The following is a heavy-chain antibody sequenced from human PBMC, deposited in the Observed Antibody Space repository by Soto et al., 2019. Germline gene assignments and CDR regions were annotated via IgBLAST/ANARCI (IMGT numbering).Heavy chain of an antibody. CDR2: ISGSGGST. J-gene: IGHJ3*02. V-gene: IGHV3-23*01. D-gene: IGHD3-22*01. CDR3: AKGGYDSSGYFPRNAFDI. CDR1: GFTFSSYA. Sequence: PGGSLRLSCAASGFTFSSYAMSWVRQAPGKGLEWVSAISGSGGSTYYADSVKGRFTISRDNSKNTLYLQMNSLRAEDTAVYYCAKGGYDSSGYFPRNAFDIWGQGTMVTVSS.